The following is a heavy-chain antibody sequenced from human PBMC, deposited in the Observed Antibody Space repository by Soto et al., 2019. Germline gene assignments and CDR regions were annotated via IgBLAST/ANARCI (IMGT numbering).Heavy chain of an antibody. Sequence: PGGSLRLSCAASGFTFSSYSMNWVRQAPGKGLEWVSSISSSSSYIYYADSVKGRFTISRDNAKNSLYLQMNSLRAEDTAVYYCARDREIEEQHDYWGQGTLVTVS. J-gene: IGHJ4*02. CDR3: ARDREIEEQHDY. D-gene: IGHD1-1*01. CDR1: GFTFSSYS. CDR2: ISSSSSYI. V-gene: IGHV3-21*01.